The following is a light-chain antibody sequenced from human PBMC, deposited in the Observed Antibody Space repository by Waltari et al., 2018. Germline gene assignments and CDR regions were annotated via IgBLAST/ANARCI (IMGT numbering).Light chain of an antibody. V-gene: IGKV1-39*01. J-gene: IGKJ1*01. CDR1: QDIVNN. Sequence: DIQMTQSPSSQSASIGDTVTLTCQASQDIVNNFNWYQQKSGNAPKLLISRASSLHSRVPARFSGSGCGADGSRTIRSLQREEFATCYCQQRCDDACTVGRGTKVEIK. CDR2: RAS. CDR3: QQRCDDACT.